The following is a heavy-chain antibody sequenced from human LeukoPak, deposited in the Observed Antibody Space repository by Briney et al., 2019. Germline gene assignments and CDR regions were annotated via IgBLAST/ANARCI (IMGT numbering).Heavy chain of an antibody. V-gene: IGHV4-38-2*01. CDR2: IYHNGST. Sequence: SETLSLTCAVSGYSISSGYYWGWIRQPPGKGLEWIGSIYHNGSTYYNPSLKSRVTISVDTSKNQFSLKLSSVTAADTAVYYCARRPIPADDWFDPWGQGTLVTVSS. CDR3: ARRPIPADDWFDP. D-gene: IGHD2-2*01. J-gene: IGHJ5*02. CDR1: GYSISSGYY.